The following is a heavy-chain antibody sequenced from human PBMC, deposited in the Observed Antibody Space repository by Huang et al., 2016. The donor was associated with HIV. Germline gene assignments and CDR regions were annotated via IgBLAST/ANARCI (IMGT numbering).Heavy chain of an antibody. V-gene: IGHV3-21*01. J-gene: IGHJ4*02. D-gene: IGHD3-22*01. CDR2: ISRSSSYI. Sequence: EVKLVESGGGLVKPGGSLRLSCAASGLTFSTYTMNWVRQAPGKGREWVSSISRSSSYIYYADSVKGRFTISRDNAKSSLYLQMNSLRAEDTATYYCAREDDLASSGYYGSFDYWGQGTLVTVSS. CDR3: AREDDLASSGYYGSFDY. CDR1: GLTFSTYT.